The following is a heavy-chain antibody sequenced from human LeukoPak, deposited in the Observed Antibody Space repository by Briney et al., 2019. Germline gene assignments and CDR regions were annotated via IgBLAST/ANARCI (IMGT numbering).Heavy chain of an antibody. V-gene: IGHV4-4*07. Sequence: PSETLSLTCTVSNGFISSHYWSWIRQPAGKGLEWIGRIYTSGSTNYNPSLKSRLTMSLDTSKSQFSLRLTSVTAADTAVYYCARIRDSSGYYLGAFDIWGQGTTVSVSS. CDR2: IYTSGST. J-gene: IGHJ3*02. CDR3: ARIRDSSGYYLGAFDI. D-gene: IGHD3-22*01. CDR1: NGFISSHY.